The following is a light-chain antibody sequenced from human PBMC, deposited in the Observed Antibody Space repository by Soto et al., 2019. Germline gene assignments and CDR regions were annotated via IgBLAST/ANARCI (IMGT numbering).Light chain of an antibody. CDR2: DDN. CDR3: GSWDSSLGAYV. Sequence: QSVMTQPPSVSAAPGQKVTISCSGSSSNIGGTSVSWYQQLPGTAPKLLIYDDNKRPSGIADRFSGSKSGTSATLGITGFRTVDEADYYCGSWDSSLGAYVFGTGTKLTVL. CDR1: SSNIGGTS. J-gene: IGLJ1*01. V-gene: IGLV1-51*01.